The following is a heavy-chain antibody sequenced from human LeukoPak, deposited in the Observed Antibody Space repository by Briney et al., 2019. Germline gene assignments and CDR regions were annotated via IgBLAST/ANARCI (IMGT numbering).Heavy chain of an antibody. CDR3: ARVQGFWLRPYFDY. J-gene: IGHJ4*02. CDR2: MNPNSGNT. CDR1: GYTFTGYY. D-gene: IGHD3-3*01. V-gene: IGHV1-8*02. Sequence: ASVKVSCKASGYTFTGYYMHWVRQAPGQGLEWMGWMNPNSGNTGYAQKFQGRVTMTRNTSISTAYMELSSLRSEDTAVYYCARVQGFWLRPYFDYWGQGTLVTVSS.